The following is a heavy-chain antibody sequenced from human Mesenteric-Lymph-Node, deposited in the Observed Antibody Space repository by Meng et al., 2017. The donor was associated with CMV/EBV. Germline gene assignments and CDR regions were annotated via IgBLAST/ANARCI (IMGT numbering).Heavy chain of an antibody. CDR3: AKSSGYSYGANAFDV. CDR2: IRYDGINK. CDR1: GFTFSSYA. D-gene: IGHD5-18*01. J-gene: IGHJ3*01. V-gene: IGHV3-30*02. Sequence: GGSLRPSCAASGFTFSSYAMSWVRQAPGKGLEWVAFIRYDGINKYNVDSVKGRFTISRDNFQNSLYLQMNSLRAEDTAVYYCAKSSGYSYGANAFDVWGQGTMVTVSS.